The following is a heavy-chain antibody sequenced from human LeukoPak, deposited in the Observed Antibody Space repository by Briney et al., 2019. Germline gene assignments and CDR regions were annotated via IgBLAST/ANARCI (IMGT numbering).Heavy chain of an antibody. V-gene: IGHV3-15*04. D-gene: IGHD1-7*01. CDR3: TTDEDWNYARKDV. J-gene: IGHJ6*02. CDR2: TVSEIDGGTT. CDR1: GFTFSSYW. Sequence: GGSLRLSCAASGFTFSSYWMNWARQAPGKGLEWVGQTVSEIDGGTTDYAAPVKGRFTISRDDSKSTLYLQMNSLKIEDTAVYYCTTDEDWNYARKDVWGQGATVIVSS.